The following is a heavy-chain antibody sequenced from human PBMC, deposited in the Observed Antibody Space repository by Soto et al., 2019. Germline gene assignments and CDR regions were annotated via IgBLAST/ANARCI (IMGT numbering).Heavy chain of an antibody. CDR1: GGSFSGYY. CDR3: ARVFRYCSSTSCSPLYYFDY. D-gene: IGHD2-2*01. CDR2: INHSGST. Sequence: QVQLQQWGAGLLKPSETLSLTCAVYGGSFSGYYWSWIRQPPGKGLEWIGEINHSGSTNYNPSLKSRVTISVDTSKNPFSLKLSSVTAADTAVYYCARVFRYCSSTSCSPLYYFDYWGQGTLVTVSS. J-gene: IGHJ4*02. V-gene: IGHV4-34*01.